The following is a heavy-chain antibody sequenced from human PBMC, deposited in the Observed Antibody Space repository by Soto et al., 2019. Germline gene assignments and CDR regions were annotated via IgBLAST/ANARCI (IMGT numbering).Heavy chain of an antibody. CDR3: AASQYSYYYYAMDG. CDR2: IYTSGST. V-gene: IGHV4-4*07. CDR1: GDSIRNYY. J-gene: IGHJ6*02. Sequence: SETLSLTCTVSGDSIRNYYWSWIRQPAGKGLEWIGRIYTSGSTNYNPSLKSRVTMSVDTSKKQLYLKLSSATAADTAVYYCAASQYSYYYYAMDGWGQGATVTVSS. D-gene: IGHD6-19*01.